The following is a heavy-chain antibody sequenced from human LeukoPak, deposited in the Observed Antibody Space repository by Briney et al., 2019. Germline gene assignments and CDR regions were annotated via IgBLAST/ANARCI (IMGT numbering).Heavy chain of an antibody. CDR3: ARTVRAAGFLGWFDP. CDR1: GGSINSSSYY. CDR2: MYYRGST. D-gene: IGHD6-13*01. Sequence: SETLSLTCTVSGGSINSSSYYWGWVRQPPGKGLEWIGSMYYRGSTNYNPSLKGRVTMSVDTSKNQFSLKLSSVTAADTAVYYCARTVRAAGFLGWFDPWGQGTLVTVSS. V-gene: IGHV4-39*07. J-gene: IGHJ5*02.